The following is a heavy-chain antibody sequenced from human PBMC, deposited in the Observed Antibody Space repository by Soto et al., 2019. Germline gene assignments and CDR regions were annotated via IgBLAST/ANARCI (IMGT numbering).Heavy chain of an antibody. J-gene: IGHJ6*02. CDR3: AHSTGPVVPAATFYYYYGMDV. CDR1: GFSLSTSGVG. CDR2: IYWDDDK. D-gene: IGHD2-2*01. V-gene: IGHV2-5*02. Sequence: SGPTLVNPTQTLTLTCTSAGFSLSTSGVGVGWIRQPPGKALEWLALIYWDDDKRYSPSLKSRLTITKDTSKNQVVLTMTNMDPVDTATYYCAHSTGPVVPAATFYYYYGMDVWGQGTTVTVSS.